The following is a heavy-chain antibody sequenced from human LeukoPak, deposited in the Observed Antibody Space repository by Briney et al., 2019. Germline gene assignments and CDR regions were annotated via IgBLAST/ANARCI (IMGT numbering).Heavy chain of an antibody. D-gene: IGHD1-26*01. CDR1: GYTFTGYY. J-gene: IGHJ3*02. CDR2: INPNSGGT. CDR3: ARHKSGSAPAFDI. V-gene: IGHV1-2*02. Sequence: SVKVSCQASGYTFTGYYMHWVRQAPGQGLEWMGWINPNSGGTNYAQKFQGRVTMTRDTSISTAYMELSRLRSNDTAVYYCARHKSGSAPAFDIWGQGTMVTVSS.